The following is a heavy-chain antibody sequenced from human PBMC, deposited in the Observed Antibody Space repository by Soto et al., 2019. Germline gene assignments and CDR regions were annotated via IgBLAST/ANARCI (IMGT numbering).Heavy chain of an antibody. CDR1: GFTFSNYG. CDR2: IWFDGSDK. Sequence: LRLSCAASGFTFSNYGMHWVRQAPGKGLEWVALIWFDGSDKYYADSVKGRFTMSRDNSKDTVFLQMNSLRAEDTAMYYCARLYCSSQSCYSVGAFDIRGQGTMVTVSS. CDR3: ARLYCSSQSCYSVGAFDI. J-gene: IGHJ3*02. D-gene: IGHD2-15*01. V-gene: IGHV3-33*01.